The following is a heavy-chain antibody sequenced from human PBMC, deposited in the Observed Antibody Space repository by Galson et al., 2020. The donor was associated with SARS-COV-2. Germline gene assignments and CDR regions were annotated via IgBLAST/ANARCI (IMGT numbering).Heavy chain of an antibody. Sequence: GESLKISCAASGFTFSSYAMHWVRQAPGKGLAWVAVISYDGSNKYYADSVKGRFTISRDNSKNTLYLQMNSLRAEDTAVYYCARELSYYGMDVWGQGTTVTVSS. CDR3: ARELSYYGMDV. D-gene: IGHD2-8*01. CDR1: GFTFSSYA. CDR2: ISYDGSNK. V-gene: IGHV3-30*04. J-gene: IGHJ6*02.